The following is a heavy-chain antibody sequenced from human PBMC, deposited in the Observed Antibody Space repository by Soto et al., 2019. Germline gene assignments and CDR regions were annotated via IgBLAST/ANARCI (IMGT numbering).Heavy chain of an antibody. CDR2: INTYSGNT. CDR1: GYPFTNYG. V-gene: IGHV1-18*03. J-gene: IGHJ4*02. Sequence: QDQLVQSGAEVKEPGASVRISCKTSGYPFTNYGISWVRQAPGQGLEWMGWINTYSGNTHYARKSQGRVTLTTDTSTRTAYMELRSLTSDDMAIYYCAKYTTRERHMRVDSWGQGTLVTVSS. D-gene: IGHD1-26*01. CDR3: AKYTTRERHMRVDS.